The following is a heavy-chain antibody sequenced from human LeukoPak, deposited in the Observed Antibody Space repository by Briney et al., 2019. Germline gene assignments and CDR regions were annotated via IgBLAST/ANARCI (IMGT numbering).Heavy chain of an antibody. CDR2: ISYSGST. V-gene: IGHV4-59*01. D-gene: IGHD1-1*01. CDR3: ASAIGPTAIDY. CDR1: GGSISSYY. J-gene: IGHJ4*02. Sequence: KPSETLSLTCTVSGGSISSYYWNWIRQPPGKGLEWIGYISYSGSTNYNPSLKSRVTISVDTSKNQFSLKLSSVTTADTAVYYCASAIGPTAIDYWGQGTLVTVSS.